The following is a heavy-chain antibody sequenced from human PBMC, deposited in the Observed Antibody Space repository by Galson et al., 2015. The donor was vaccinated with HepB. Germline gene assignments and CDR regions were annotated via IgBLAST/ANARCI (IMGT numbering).Heavy chain of an antibody. V-gene: IGHV1-2*06. J-gene: IGHJ5*02. CDR3: ARERGVVVVTATSRKSNWSDP. Sequence: SVKVSCKASGYTFIDYYMHWVRQAPGQGLEWMGRINPKSGGTNYAQEFQGRVTMTRDTSISTAYMELSRLRSDDTALYYCARERGVVVVTATSRKSNWSDPWGQGTLVTVSS. CDR1: GYTFIDYY. CDR2: INPKSGGT. D-gene: IGHD2-21*02.